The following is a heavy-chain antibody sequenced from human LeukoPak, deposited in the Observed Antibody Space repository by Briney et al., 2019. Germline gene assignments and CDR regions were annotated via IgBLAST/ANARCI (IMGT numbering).Heavy chain of an antibody. CDR2: ISWNSGSI. Sequence: GGSLRLSCAASGFTFDDYAMHWVRHAPGKGLEWVSGISWNSGSIGYADSVKGRFTISRDNAKNSLYLQMNSLRAEDTALYYCAKDIGLVPAAINYFDYWGQGTLVTVSS. V-gene: IGHV3-9*01. D-gene: IGHD2-2*01. CDR3: AKDIGLVPAAINYFDY. CDR1: GFTFDDYA. J-gene: IGHJ4*02.